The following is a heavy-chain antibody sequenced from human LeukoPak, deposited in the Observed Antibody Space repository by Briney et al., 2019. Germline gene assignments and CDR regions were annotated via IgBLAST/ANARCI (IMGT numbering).Heavy chain of an antibody. J-gene: IGHJ4*02. CDR3: ARSTVAGRRKIDY. D-gene: IGHD6-19*01. CDR1: GFTFSSYS. V-gene: IGHV3-48*01. CDR2: ISSSSSTI. Sequence: GGSLRLSCAASGFTFSSYSMNWVRQAPGKGLEWVSYISSSSSTIYYADSVKGRFTISRDNAKNSLYLQMNSLRAEDTAVYYCARSTVAGRRKIDYWGQGTLVTVSS.